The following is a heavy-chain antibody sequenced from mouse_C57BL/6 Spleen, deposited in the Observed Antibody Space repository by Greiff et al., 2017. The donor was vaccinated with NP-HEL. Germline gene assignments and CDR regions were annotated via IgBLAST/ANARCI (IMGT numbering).Heavy chain of an antibody. V-gene: IGHV14-2*01. CDR3: ALNWAFY. J-gene: IGHJ2*01. CDR1: GFNINDYY. CDR2: IDPEDGET. D-gene: IGHD4-1*02. Sequence: EVQLQQSGAELVKPGASVKLSCTASGFNINDYYMHWVKPMTEQGLAWIGRIDPEDGETKYAPKFQRKATITAATSSTTAYLQLSSLTSADTAVYYCALNWAFYWGQGTTLTVAS.